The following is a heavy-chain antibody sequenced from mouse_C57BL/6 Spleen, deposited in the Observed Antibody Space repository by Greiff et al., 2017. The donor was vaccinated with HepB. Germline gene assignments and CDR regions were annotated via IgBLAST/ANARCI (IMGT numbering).Heavy chain of an antibody. Sequence: VQLQQPGAELVKPGASVKLSCKASGYTFTSYWMQWVKQRPGKGLEWIGEIDPSDSYTNYNQKFKGKATLTVDTSSSTAYMRLSSLTSEDSAVYYCAPMSITTVPPVAYWGEEALVTVSA. J-gene: IGHJ3*01. CDR3: APMSITTVPPVAY. V-gene: IGHV1-50*01. CDR2: IDPSDSYT. CDR1: GYTFTSYW. D-gene: IGHD1-1*01.